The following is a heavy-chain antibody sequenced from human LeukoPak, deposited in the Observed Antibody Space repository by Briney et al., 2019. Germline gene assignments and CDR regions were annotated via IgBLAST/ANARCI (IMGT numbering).Heavy chain of an antibody. Sequence: PSETLSLTCTVSSASISNYYWNWIRQPPGKGLEWIGYISYGGSTNYNPSLKSRVTISVDTSKNQFSLRLSSVTAADTATYYCARGSYIISSGYYRPFDNWGQGIRVIVSS. CDR1: SASISNYY. V-gene: IGHV4-59*08. CDR3: ARGSYIISSGYYRPFDN. D-gene: IGHD3-22*01. J-gene: IGHJ4*02. CDR2: ISYGGST.